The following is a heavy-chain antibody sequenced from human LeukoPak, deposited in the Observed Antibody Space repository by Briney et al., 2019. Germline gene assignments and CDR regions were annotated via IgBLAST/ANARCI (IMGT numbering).Heavy chain of an antibody. V-gene: IGHV3-30-3*01. J-gene: IGHJ4*02. Sequence: GGSLRLSCAASGFTFSSYAMHWVRQAPGKGLEWVAVISYDGSNKYYADSVKGRFTISRDNSKNTLYLQMNSLRAEDTAVYYCARDQKRRLLWFGELLLWGQGTLVTVSS. CDR2: ISYDGSNK. D-gene: IGHD3-10*01. CDR1: GFTFSSYA. CDR3: ARDQKRRLLWFGELLL.